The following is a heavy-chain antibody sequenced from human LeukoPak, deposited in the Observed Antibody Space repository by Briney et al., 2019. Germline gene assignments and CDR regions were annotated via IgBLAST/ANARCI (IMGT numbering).Heavy chain of an antibody. CDR3: ARGINVGATSF. CDR1: GGSMSNYY. V-gene: IGHV4-59*01. CDR2: VHYSGST. J-gene: IGHJ4*02. D-gene: IGHD1-26*01. Sequence: SETLSLTCIVSGGSMSNYYWSWVRQPPGKGLEWIGCVHYSGSTKYNPSLKSRVTISIDTSKNQFSLEVTSVTAADTAVYFFARGINVGATSFWGQGALVTVSS.